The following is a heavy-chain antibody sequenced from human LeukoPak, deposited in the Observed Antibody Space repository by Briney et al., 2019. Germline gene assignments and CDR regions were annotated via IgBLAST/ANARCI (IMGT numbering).Heavy chain of an antibody. D-gene: IGHD3-22*01. CDR1: GYTFTRYA. V-gene: IGHV1-3*01. Sequence: ASVKVSCKASGYTFTRYAMHWVRQAPGQRLEWMGWINAGNGNTKYSQKFQGRVIITRDTSASTAYMDLGSLRSDDTAVYYCARSITMIAPEDVWGQGTTVTVSS. J-gene: IGHJ6*02. CDR3: ARSITMIAPEDV. CDR2: INAGNGNT.